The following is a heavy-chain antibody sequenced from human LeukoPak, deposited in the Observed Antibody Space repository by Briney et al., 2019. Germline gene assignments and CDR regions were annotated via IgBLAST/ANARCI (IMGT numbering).Heavy chain of an antibody. D-gene: IGHD4-17*01. CDR1: GFTFGDYA. CDR3: TRGIYGDKSLLYYYGMDV. Sequence: GGSLRLSCTASGFTFGDYAMSWFRQAPGRGLEWVGFIRSKLYGGTTEYAASVKGRFTISRDDSKSIAYLQMNSLKTEDTAVYYCTRGIYGDKSLLYYYGMDVWGQGTTVTVSS. V-gene: IGHV3-49*03. J-gene: IGHJ6*02. CDR2: IRSKLYGGTT.